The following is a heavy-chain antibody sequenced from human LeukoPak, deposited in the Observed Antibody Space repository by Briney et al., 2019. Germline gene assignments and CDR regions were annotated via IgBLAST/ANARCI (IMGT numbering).Heavy chain of an antibody. Sequence: GGSLRLSCAASGFSFSSYWMSWVRQAPGKGLEWVANIKQDGSEKYYVASVKGRFTISRDNAKNSLYLQMNSLRAEDTAMYYCARAGQEWFGELGFDSWGQGTLATVSS. V-gene: IGHV3-7*01. CDR3: ARAGQEWFGELGFDS. CDR2: IKQDGSEK. D-gene: IGHD3-10*01. J-gene: IGHJ4*02. CDR1: GFSFSSYW.